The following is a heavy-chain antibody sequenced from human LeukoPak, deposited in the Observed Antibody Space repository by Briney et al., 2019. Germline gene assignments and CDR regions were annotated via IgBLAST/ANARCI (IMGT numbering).Heavy chain of an antibody. D-gene: IGHD2-2*01. J-gene: IGHJ4*02. CDR1: GGSISSYY. CDR3: ARDLQSSTTGGFDY. V-gene: IGHV4-59*12. Sequence: SETLSLTCTVSGGSISSYYWSWIRQPPGKGLEWIGYIYYSGSTNYNPSLKSRVTISVDTSKNQFSLKLSSVTAADTAVYYCARDLQSSTTGGFDYWGQGTLVTVSS. CDR2: IYYSGST.